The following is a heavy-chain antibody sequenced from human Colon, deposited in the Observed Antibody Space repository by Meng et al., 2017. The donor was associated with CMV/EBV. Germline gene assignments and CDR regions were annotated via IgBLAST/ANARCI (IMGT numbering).Heavy chain of an antibody. Sequence: LSCAACGVTFSNYWMNWVRQAPGKGLVWVSRINTDGTGTYYADSVKGRFTISRDNAKNTLYLQMNSLRPEDTAVYYCATAMAGVADYWGPGTLVTVSS. J-gene: IGHJ4*02. CDR2: INTDGTGT. CDR3: ATAMAGVADY. D-gene: IGHD6-19*01. V-gene: IGHV3-74*01. CDR1: GVTFSNYW.